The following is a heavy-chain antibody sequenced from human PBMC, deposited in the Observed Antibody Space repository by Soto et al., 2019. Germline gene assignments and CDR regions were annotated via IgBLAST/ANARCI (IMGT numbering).Heavy chain of an antibody. Sequence: QVQLVESGGGGVQPGRSLRLSCAASGFTFSSYGMHWVRQAPGKGLEWVAVISYDGSNKYYADSVKGRFTISRDNSKNTLYLQMNSLRAEDTAVYYCAGRGKIAATHYYYYGMDVWGQGTTVTVSS. D-gene: IGHD2-15*01. CDR1: GFTFSSYG. J-gene: IGHJ6*02. V-gene: IGHV3-30*03. CDR3: AGRGKIAATHYYYYGMDV. CDR2: ISYDGSNK.